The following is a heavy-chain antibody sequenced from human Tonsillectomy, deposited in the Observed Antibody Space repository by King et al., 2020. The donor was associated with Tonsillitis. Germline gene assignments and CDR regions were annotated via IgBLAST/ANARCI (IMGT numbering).Heavy chain of an antibody. Sequence: VQLQESGPGLVKPXETLSLTCTVSGGSVTSGSYYWSWIRQPPGKGLEWIGYIYYSGSINYNPSLKSRVTXSVDTSKNQXSLKLTSVTAADTAVYYCARXXLXXXSYGYIDYWGXXXLVTVSS. J-gene: IGHJ4*01. V-gene: IGHV4-61*01. D-gene: IGHD5-18*01. CDR2: IYYSGSI. CDR1: GGSVTSGSYY. CDR3: ARXXLXXXSYGYIDY.